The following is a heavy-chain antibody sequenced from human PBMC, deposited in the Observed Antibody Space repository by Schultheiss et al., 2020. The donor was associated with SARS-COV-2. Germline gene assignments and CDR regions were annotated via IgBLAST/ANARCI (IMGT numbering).Heavy chain of an antibody. D-gene: IGHD6-19*01. CDR1: GYSISSGYY. Sequence: SETLSLTCAVSGYSISSGYYWGWIRQPPGKVLEWIGFIHYSGNTNYNPSLKSRVTMSVDMSRNQFSLRLSSVTAADTAIYYCAREQWTGSFDAWGQGTMVTVSS. J-gene: IGHJ3*01. CDR2: IHYSGNT. CDR3: AREQWTGSFDA. V-gene: IGHV4-28*03.